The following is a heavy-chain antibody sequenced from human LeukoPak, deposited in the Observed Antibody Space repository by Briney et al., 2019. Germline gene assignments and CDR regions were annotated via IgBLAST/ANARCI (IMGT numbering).Heavy chain of an antibody. V-gene: IGHV1-2*06. D-gene: IGHD1-14*01. J-gene: IGHJ4*02. Sequence: ASAKVSCKASGYTFTGYYMHWVRQAPGQGLEWMGRINPNSGGTNYAQKFQGRVTMTRDTSISTAYMELSRLRSDDTAVYYCARERGRGIIDDYWGQGTLVTVSS. CDR1: GYTFTGYY. CDR3: ARERGRGIIDDY. CDR2: INPNSGGT.